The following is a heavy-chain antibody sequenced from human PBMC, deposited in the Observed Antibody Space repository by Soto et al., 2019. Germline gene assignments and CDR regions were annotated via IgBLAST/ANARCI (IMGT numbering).Heavy chain of an antibody. CDR1: GFTFSSYG. D-gene: IGHD3-3*01. J-gene: IGHJ6*02. CDR2: ISYDGSNK. Sequence: LRLSCAASGFTFSSYGMHWVRQAPGKGLEWVAVISYDGSNKYYADSVKGRFTISRDNSKNTLYLQMNSLRAEDTAVYYCAKDLGGRFLEWLLSDYYYGMDVWGQGTTVTVSS. V-gene: IGHV3-30*18. CDR3: AKDLGGRFLEWLLSDYYYGMDV.